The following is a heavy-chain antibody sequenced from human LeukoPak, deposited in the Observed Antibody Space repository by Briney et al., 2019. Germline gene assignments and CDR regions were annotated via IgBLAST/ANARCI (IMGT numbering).Heavy chain of an antibody. CDR3: ARPRTYYDFWRGYPPFDY. V-gene: IGHV1-69*01. Sequence: GASVKVSCKASGGTFSNYAIGWVRQAPGQGLEWMGGIITNFGTTNYAQKFQGRVTITADESTSIVYMELGSLRSEDTAVYYCARPRTYYDFWRGYPPFDYWGQGTLVTVSS. J-gene: IGHJ4*02. CDR2: IITNFGTT. D-gene: IGHD3-3*01. CDR1: GGTFSNYA.